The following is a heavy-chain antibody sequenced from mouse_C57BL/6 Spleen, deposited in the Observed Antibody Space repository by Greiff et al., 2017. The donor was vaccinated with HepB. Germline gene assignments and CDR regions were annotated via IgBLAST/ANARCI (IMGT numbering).Heavy chain of an antibody. CDR1: GYTFTSYW. V-gene: IGHV1-69*01. CDR3: ARGRIEGPDY. J-gene: IGHJ2*01. Sequence: QVQLQQPGAELVMPGASVKLSCKASGYTFTSYWMHWVKQRPGQGLEWIGEIDPSDSYTNYNQKFKGKSTLTVDKSSSTAYMQLSSLTSEDSAVYYCARGRIEGPDYWGQGTTLTVSS. CDR2: IDPSDSYT.